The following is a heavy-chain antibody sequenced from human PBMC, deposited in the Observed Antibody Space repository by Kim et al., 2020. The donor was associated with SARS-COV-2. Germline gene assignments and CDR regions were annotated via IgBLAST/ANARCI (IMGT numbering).Heavy chain of an antibody. CDR1: GGSISSGGYY. CDR2: IYYSGST. Sequence: SETLSLTCTVSGGSISSGGYYWSWIRQHPGKGLEWIGYIYYSGSTYYNPSLKSRVTISVDTSKNQFSLKLSSVTAADTAVYYCARVRLVHPGGGVDYWGQGTLVTVSS. D-gene: IGHD6-19*01. CDR3: ARVRLVHPGGGVDY. V-gene: IGHV4-31*03. J-gene: IGHJ4*02.